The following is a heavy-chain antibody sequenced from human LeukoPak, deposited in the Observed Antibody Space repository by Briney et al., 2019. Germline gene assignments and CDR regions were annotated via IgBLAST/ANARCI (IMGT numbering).Heavy chain of an antibody. CDR2: FDPEDGET. V-gene: IGHV1-24*01. D-gene: IGHD3-22*01. CDR1: GYTLTELS. J-gene: IGHJ4*02. CDR3: ARGSINYNSGGYYDNPPLDY. Sequence: GASVKVSCKVSGYTLTELSMHWVRQAPGKGLEWMGGFDPEDGETIYAQKFQGRVTMTTDTSTSTVYMELSSLRSEDTAVYYCARGSINYNSGGYYDNPPLDYWGQGTLVTVSS.